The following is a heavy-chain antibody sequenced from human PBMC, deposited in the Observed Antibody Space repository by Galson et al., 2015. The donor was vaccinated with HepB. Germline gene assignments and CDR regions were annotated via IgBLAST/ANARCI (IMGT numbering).Heavy chain of an antibody. CDR3: ARDLEMATVY. CDR2: ISYDGSNK. D-gene: IGHD5-24*01. J-gene: IGHJ4*02. V-gene: IGHV3-30*04. Sequence: SLRLSCAASGFTFSSYAMHWVRQAPGKGLEWVAVISYDGSNKYYADSVKGRFTISRDNSKNTLYLQMNSLRAEDTAVYYCARDLEMATVYWGQGTLVTVSS. CDR1: GFTFSSYA.